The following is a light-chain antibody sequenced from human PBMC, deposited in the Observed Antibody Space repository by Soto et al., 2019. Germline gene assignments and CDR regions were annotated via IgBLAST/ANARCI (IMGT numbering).Light chain of an antibody. CDR2: DDS. CDR3: QVWDDNGDHHV. V-gene: IGLV3-21*02. J-gene: IGLJ1*01. Sequence: SYELTQPSSVSVAPGQTARISCGGNNIGGKSVHWYQQKPGQAPVVVVYDDSDRPSGIPERFSASNSGITATLTISRVEAGDEADYHCQVWDDNGDHHVFGAGGKGTVL. CDR1: NIGGKS.